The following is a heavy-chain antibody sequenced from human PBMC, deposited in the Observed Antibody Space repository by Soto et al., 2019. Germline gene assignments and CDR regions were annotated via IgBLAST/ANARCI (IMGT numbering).Heavy chain of an antibody. CDR3: ARDHIAAADTYALDI. D-gene: IGHD6-25*01. CDR2: INPGTGAT. V-gene: IGHV1-46*01. CDR1: GYTFSSYY. J-gene: IGHJ3*02. Sequence: ASVKVSCKASGYTFSSYYMHWVRQAPGQGLEWVGLINPGTGATTYAQKFQGRATMTSDTSTSTAYMELRSLTSEDTAVYYCARDHIAAADTYALDIWGQGTMVTVSS.